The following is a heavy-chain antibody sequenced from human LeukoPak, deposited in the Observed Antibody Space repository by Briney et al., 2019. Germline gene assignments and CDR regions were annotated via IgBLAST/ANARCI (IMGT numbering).Heavy chain of an antibody. CDR2: MYHSGSA. CDR1: GYSISSGYY. CDR3: ARVFYGADFDY. D-gene: IGHD4-17*01. Sequence: SETLSLTCAVSGYSISSGYYWAWIRQPPGKGLEWIGSMYHSGSAYYNPSLKSRVTISVDTSKNQFSLNLRSVTAADTAVYYCARVFYGADFDYWGQGTLVTVSS. V-gene: IGHV4-38-2*01. J-gene: IGHJ4*02.